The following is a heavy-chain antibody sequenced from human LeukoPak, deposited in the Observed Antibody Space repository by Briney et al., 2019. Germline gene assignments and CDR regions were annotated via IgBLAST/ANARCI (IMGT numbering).Heavy chain of an antibody. CDR3: ASYCSSTSCANYYYYYGMDV. CDR1: GGTFSSYA. Sequence: GSSVKVSCKASGGTFSSYAISWVRQAPGQGLEWMGGIIPIFGTANYAQKFQGRVTITADESTSTAYMELSSLRSEDTAVYYCASYCSSTSCANYYYYYGMDVWGQGTTVTVSS. V-gene: IGHV1-69*01. D-gene: IGHD2-2*01. CDR2: IIPIFGTA. J-gene: IGHJ6*02.